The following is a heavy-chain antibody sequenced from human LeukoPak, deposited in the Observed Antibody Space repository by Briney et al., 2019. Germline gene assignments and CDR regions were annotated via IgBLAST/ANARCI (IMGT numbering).Heavy chain of an antibody. CDR1: GYSFTSYW. CDR2: IYPGDSDT. D-gene: IGHD6-25*01. Sequence: GESLNISCEGSGYSFTSYWLGWVRQMPGKGLEWMGIIYPGDSDTRYSPSFQGQITISADKSISTAYLQWSSLKAQDTAMYYCARSPVAAVRYYFDYWGQGTLVTVSS. V-gene: IGHV5-51*01. J-gene: IGHJ4*02. CDR3: ARSPVAAVRYYFDY.